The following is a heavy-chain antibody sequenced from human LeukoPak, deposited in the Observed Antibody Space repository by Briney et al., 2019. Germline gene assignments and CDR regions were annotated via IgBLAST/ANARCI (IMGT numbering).Heavy chain of an antibody. J-gene: IGHJ4*02. CDR3: ARGRDSYDSSGYYYKRRGMSFDY. Sequence: SETLSLTCTVSGGSITTSSYYWGWTRQPPGKGLEWTGSIFFSGSTYYNPSLKRRVTLSEDTSKNTFSLRPSAVTAPATAVYYCARGRDSYDSSGYYYKRRGMSFDYWGQGTLVTVSS. CDR2: IFFSGST. CDR1: GGSITTSSYY. D-gene: IGHD3-22*01. V-gene: IGHV4-39*07.